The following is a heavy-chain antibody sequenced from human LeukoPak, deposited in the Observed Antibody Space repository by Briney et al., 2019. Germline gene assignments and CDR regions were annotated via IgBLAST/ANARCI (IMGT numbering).Heavy chain of an antibody. V-gene: IGHV1-2*02. CDR1: GYTFTGHY. D-gene: IGHD6-19*01. CDR3: ARYRSGLRGGTWFDP. CDR2: INPNSGGT. Sequence: KPGASVKVSCKASGYTFTGHYMHWVRQAPGQGLEWMGWINPNSGGTNYAQKFQGRVTMTRDTSISTAYMELSRLRSDDTAVYYCARYRSGLRGGTWFDPWGQGTLVTVSS. J-gene: IGHJ5*02.